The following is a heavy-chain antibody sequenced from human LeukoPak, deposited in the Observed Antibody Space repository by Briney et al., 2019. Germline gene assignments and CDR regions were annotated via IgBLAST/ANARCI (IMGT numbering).Heavy chain of an antibody. CDR3: ARGVAYRGGDCYNWFDP. Sequence: SQTLSLTCTVSGGSISSGGYYWSWIRQHPGKGLEWIGYIYYSGSTYYNPSLKSRVTISVDTSKNQFSLKLSSVTAADTAVYYCARGVAYRGGDCYNWFDPWGQGTLVTVSS. D-gene: IGHD2-21*02. J-gene: IGHJ5*02. V-gene: IGHV4-31*03. CDR1: GGSISSGGYY. CDR2: IYYSGST.